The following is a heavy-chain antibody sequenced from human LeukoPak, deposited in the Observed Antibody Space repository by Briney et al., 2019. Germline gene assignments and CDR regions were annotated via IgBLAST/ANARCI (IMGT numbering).Heavy chain of an antibody. V-gene: IGHV3-74*01. Sequence: GGSLRLSCAASGFTFSSYAMSWVRQAPGKGLEWVSRINSDGSSTSYADSVKGRLTISRDNAKNTLSLQMNSLRAEDTAVYYCASSIAVAEFDYWGQGTLVTVSS. D-gene: IGHD6-19*01. CDR1: GFTFSSYA. J-gene: IGHJ4*02. CDR2: INSDGSST. CDR3: ASSIAVAEFDY.